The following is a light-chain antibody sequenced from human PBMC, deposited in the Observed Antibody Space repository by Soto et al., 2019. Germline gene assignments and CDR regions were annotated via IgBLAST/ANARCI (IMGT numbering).Light chain of an antibody. V-gene: IGLV2-14*03. CDR1: SSDIGGSNY. Sequence: QSVLTQPASVSGSPGQSITISCTGASSDIGGSNYVSWYQQHPGKAPKLMLYDVNNRPSGVSNRVSASKSGNTASLTISGFQAEDEADYYCSSFTSTSTLFGGGTKLTVL. CDR2: DVN. CDR3: SSFTSTSTL. J-gene: IGLJ2*01.